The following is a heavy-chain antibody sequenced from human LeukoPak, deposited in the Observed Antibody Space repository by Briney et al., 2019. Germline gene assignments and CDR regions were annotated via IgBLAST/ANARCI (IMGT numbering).Heavy chain of an antibody. D-gene: IGHD3-10*01. J-gene: IGHJ6*02. Sequence: GGSLRLSCATSGFSFSIYSLNWVRQAPGKGLEWVSYISHTGSTMSYADSVKGRFTISRDNAKNSLYLQMNSLRAEDTAMYYCAIPPLSGTGSSRPLAGIDVWGQGTTVTVSS. CDR3: AIPPLSGTGSSRPLAGIDV. CDR1: GFSFSIYS. CDR2: ISHTGSTM. V-gene: IGHV3-48*04.